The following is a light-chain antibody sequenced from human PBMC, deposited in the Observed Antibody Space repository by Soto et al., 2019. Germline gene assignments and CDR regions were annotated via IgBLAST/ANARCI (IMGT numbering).Light chain of an antibody. Sequence: QSVLTQPPSVSAAPGQKVTISCSGSSSNIGNNYVSWYQQLPETAPKLLIYDNNKRPSGIPDRFSGSKSGTSATLGITGLQTGDEADYYCGTWDSSLSAGYVFGTGTKVTVL. V-gene: IGLV1-51*01. CDR1: SSNIGNNY. CDR2: DNN. J-gene: IGLJ1*01. CDR3: GTWDSSLSAGYV.